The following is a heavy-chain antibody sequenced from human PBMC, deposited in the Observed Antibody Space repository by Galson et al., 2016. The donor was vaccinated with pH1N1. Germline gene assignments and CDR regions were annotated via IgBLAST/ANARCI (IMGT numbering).Heavy chain of an antibody. V-gene: IGHV1-69*06. J-gene: IGHJ6*02. D-gene: IGHD4-11*01. Sequence: VKVSCKASGATFNNYPISWLRQAPGHGLEWMGRIIPIFGTANYAQKFQGRVTITADKSTSTAYMELSSLRSEDTAVYYCARGQASVSTSYYYGMDVWGQGTAVTVS. CDR1: GATFNNYP. CDR3: ARGQASVSTSYYYGMDV. CDR2: IIPIFGTA.